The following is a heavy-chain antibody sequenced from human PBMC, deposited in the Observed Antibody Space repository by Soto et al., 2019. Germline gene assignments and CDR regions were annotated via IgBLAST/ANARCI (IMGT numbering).Heavy chain of an antibody. CDR1: GGSFSGYY. J-gene: IGHJ5*02. D-gene: IGHD3-10*01. CDR3: ARGSSLNRITMVRGVISVGWFDP. CDR2: INHSGST. Sequence: SETLSLTCAVYGGSFSGYYWSWIRQPPGKGLEWIGEINHSGSTNYNPSLKSRVTISVDTSKNQFSLKLSSVTTADTAVYYCARGSSLNRITMVRGVISVGWFDPWGQGTLVTVSS. V-gene: IGHV4-34*01.